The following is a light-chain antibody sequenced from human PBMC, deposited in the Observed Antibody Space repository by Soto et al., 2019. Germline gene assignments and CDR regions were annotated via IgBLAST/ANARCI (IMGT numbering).Light chain of an antibody. CDR1: QGIITY. CDR3: QKYTSAPVT. Sequence: DLQMTQSPSSLSASVGDRVTITCRASQGIITYLAWYQLKPGKVPKLLIYGASTLQSGVPSRFSGSGSGTDFTLTISSLQPEDVAIYYCQKYTSAPVTFGGGTKVEIK. J-gene: IGKJ4*01. V-gene: IGKV1-27*01. CDR2: GAS.